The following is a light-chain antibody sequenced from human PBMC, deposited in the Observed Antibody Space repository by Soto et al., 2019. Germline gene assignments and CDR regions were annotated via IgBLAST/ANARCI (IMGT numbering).Light chain of an antibody. V-gene: IGLV1-40*01. CDR2: GNS. CDR1: SSNFGAGYD. CDR3: QSYDSSLSGWV. Sequence: QSVLTQPPSVSGAPGQRVTISCTGSSSNFGAGYDVHWYQQLPGTAPKLLIYGNSNRPSGVPDRFSGSKSGTSASLAITGLLAEDEDDYYCQSYDSSLSGWVFGGGTKLTVL. J-gene: IGLJ3*02.